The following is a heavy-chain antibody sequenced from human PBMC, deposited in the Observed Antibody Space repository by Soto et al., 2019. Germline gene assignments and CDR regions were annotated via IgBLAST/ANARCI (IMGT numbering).Heavy chain of an antibody. Sequence: PGGSLRLSCAASGFTFSSYSMNWVRQAPGKGLEWVSSISSSSSYIYYADSVKGRFTISRDNAKNSLYLQMNSLRAEDTAVYYCARGEYSSSLRLSWVTKYYYYYGMDVWGQGTTVTVSS. D-gene: IGHD6-6*01. CDR2: ISSSSSYI. V-gene: IGHV3-21*01. CDR1: GFTFSSYS. J-gene: IGHJ6*02. CDR3: ARGEYSSSLRLSWVTKYYYYYGMDV.